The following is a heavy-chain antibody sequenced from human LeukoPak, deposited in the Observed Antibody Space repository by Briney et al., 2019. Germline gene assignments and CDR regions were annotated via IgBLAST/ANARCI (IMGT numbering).Heavy chain of an antibody. CDR1: GASISSYH. CDR3: ARSVSWGLLVRDDAFDI. D-gene: IGHD2-21*01. CDR2: IHYRGCT. V-gene: IGHV4-59*08. Sequence: SQTLSLTCTLSGASISSYHWIWIRQHPRDGLEWIGYIHYRGCTNYNPSITSRVTRSVDTSNQQFSLKLRSVTAADTAVYYCARSVSWGLLVRDDAFDIWGQGTMVTVSS. J-gene: IGHJ3*02.